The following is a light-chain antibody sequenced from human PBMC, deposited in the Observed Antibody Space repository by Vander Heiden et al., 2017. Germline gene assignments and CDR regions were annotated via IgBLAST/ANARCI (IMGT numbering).Light chain of an antibody. CDR2: EVS. Sequence: QSALTQPASVSGAPGQSITTACTGTSTDVWSSNLVSWYRQHAGKSPKLMIYEVSKRLSGVSNRFSVSKYVNTASLTISGLQAVDEADYYCCSEAGSSTPFVFGTGTKVTVL. CDR1: STDVWSSNL. CDR3: CSEAGSSTPFV. J-gene: IGLJ1*01. V-gene: IGLV2-23*02.